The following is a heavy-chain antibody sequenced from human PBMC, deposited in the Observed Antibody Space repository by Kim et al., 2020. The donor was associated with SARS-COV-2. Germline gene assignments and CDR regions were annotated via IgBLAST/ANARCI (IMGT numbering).Heavy chain of an antibody. CDR3: TTGMLGT. D-gene: IGHD3-10*02. J-gene: IGHJ5*02. CDR2: IKSKADGGTT. CDR1: GFTFRNAW. V-gene: IGHV3-15*01. Sequence: GGSLRLSCAASGFTFRNAWMSWVRQAPGKGLEWVGRIKSKADGGTTDYTAPVKGRFTISRDDSKNTLYLQMDSLKTEDTAVYFCTTGMLGTWGQGTLVTVSS.